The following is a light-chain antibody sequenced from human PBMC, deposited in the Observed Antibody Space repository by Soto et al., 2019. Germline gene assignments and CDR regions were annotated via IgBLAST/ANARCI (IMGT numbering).Light chain of an antibody. CDR2: EVN. Sequence: QSALTQPPSASGSPGQSVAISCTGATSDIGGYNYVSWYQQHPGKAPKLIIHEVNKRPSGVPDRFSGSKSGNTASLTVSGLQAEDEADYYCSSHGGNSPYVFGTGTKVPVL. CDR1: TSDIGGYNY. V-gene: IGLV2-8*01. J-gene: IGLJ1*01. CDR3: SSHGGNSPYV.